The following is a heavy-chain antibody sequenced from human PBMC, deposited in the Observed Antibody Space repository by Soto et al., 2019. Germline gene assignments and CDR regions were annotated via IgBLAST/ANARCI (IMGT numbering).Heavy chain of an antibody. D-gene: IGHD3-10*01. Sequence: PGGSLRLSCAASGFTFSSYAMSRVRQAPGKGLEWVAVIWYDGSNKYYADSVKGRFTISRDNSKNTLYLQMNSLRAEDTAVYYCARTYYYGSGSYRRGMDVWGQGTTVTVSS. CDR1: GFTFSSYA. J-gene: IGHJ6*02. V-gene: IGHV3-33*08. CDR3: ARTYYYGSGSYRRGMDV. CDR2: IWYDGSNK.